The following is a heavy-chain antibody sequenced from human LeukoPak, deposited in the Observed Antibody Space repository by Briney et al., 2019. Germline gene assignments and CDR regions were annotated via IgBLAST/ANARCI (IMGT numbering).Heavy chain of an antibody. Sequence: QPGGSLRLSCAASGFTFSSYWMSWVRQAPGKGLEWVANIKQDGSEKYYVDSVKGRFTISRDNAKNSLCLQMNSLRAEDTAVYYCARDRYSSSWYPYYYYYYMDVWGKGTTVTVSS. CDR3: ARDRYSSSWYPYYYYYYMDV. CDR1: GFTFSSYW. J-gene: IGHJ6*03. D-gene: IGHD6-13*01. CDR2: IKQDGSEK. V-gene: IGHV3-7*01.